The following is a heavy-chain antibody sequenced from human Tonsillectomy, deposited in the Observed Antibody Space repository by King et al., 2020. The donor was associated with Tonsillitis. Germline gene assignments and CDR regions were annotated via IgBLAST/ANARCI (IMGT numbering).Heavy chain of an antibody. V-gene: IGHV3-33*01. Sequence: QLVESGGGVVQPGRSLRLSCAASGFPFSRYGMHWVRQAPGKGLEWVAVIWYDGSNKYYADSVKGRFTISRDNSNNTLYLQMNSLRAEDTAVYYCARDKRDCSGSSCYSPLFDYWGPGTLVTVSS. CDR1: GFPFSRYG. CDR3: ARDKRDCSGSSCYSPLFDY. J-gene: IGHJ4*02. D-gene: IGHD2-15*01. CDR2: IWYDGSNK.